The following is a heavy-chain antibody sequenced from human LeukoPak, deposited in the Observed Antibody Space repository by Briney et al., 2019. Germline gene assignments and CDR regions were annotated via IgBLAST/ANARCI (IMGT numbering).Heavy chain of an antibody. V-gene: IGHV3-23*01. CDR3: AKQKALGYCSSTSCPNYYYYYMDV. CDR1: GFTFSSYA. Sequence: GGSLRLSCAASGFTFSSYAMSWVRQAPGKGLEWVSAISGSGGSTYYADSVKGRFTISRDNSKNTLYLQMNSLRAEDTAVYYCAKQKALGYCSSTSCPNYYYYYMDVWGKGTTVTISS. CDR2: ISGSGGST. D-gene: IGHD2-2*01. J-gene: IGHJ6*03.